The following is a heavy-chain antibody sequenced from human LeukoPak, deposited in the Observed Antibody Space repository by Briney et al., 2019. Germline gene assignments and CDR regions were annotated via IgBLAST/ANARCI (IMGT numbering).Heavy chain of an antibody. V-gene: IGHV3-33*01. Sequence: GGSLRLSCAASGFTFSSYGMHWVRPAPGKGLEWVAVIWYDGSNRYYADSVKGRFTISRDNSKNTLYLQMNSLRAEDTAVYYCARDTYYYDSSGYRTLGYWGQGTLVTVSS. CDR2: IWYDGSNR. D-gene: IGHD3-22*01. CDR3: ARDTYYYDSSGYRTLGY. J-gene: IGHJ4*02. CDR1: GFTFSSYG.